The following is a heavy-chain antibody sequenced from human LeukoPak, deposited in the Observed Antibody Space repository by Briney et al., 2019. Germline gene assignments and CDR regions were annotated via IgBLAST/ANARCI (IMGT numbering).Heavy chain of an antibody. D-gene: IGHD5-18*01. J-gene: IGHJ4*02. CDR1: GGSISSSSYY. Sequence: SETLSLTCTVSGGSISSSSYYWGWIRQPPGKGLEWIGTIYYSGSTYYNPSLKSRVTISVDTSKNQFSLKLSSVTAADTAVYYCARETAMPTFDYWGQGTLVTVSS. V-gene: IGHV4-39*07. CDR3: ARETAMPTFDY. CDR2: IYYSGST.